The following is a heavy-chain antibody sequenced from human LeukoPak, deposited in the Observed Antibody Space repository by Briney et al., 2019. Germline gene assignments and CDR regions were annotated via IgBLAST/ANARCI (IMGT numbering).Heavy chain of an antibody. D-gene: IGHD3-22*01. Sequence: SETLSLTCTVSGGSMSNDYWSWLRQPPGKGLEWIGYIYYSGSTNYNPSLKSRLTISVDMSKKQFSLRLSSVTAADTAVYYCARRSSGYPYFFDDWGQGTLVTVSS. CDR3: ARRSSGYPYFFDD. CDR2: IYYSGST. CDR1: GGSMSNDY. J-gene: IGHJ4*02. V-gene: IGHV4-59*08.